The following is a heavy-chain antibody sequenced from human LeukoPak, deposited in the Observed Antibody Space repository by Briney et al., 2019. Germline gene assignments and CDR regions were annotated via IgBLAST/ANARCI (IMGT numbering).Heavy chain of an antibody. J-gene: IGHJ5*02. CDR3: ARRPWFDP. CDR1: GGSFSGYY. Sequence: SETLSLTCAVYGGSFSGYYWSWIRQPPGKGLEWIGEINHSGSTNYNPSLKSRVTISVDTSKNQFSLKLSSVTAADTAVYYCARRPWFDPWGQGTLVTVSS. CDR2: INHSGST. V-gene: IGHV4-34*01.